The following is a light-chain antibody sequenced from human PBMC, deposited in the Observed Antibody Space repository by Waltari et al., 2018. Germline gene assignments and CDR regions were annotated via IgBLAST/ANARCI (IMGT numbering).Light chain of an antibody. J-gene: IGKJ4*01. CDR1: QTISRD. CDR2: AAS. CDR3: QQTYNAPLT. V-gene: IGKV1-39*01. Sequence: DIQMTQSPSSLSASVGDRVTLTCRASQTISRDLNWYQQKPGKAPNLLIYAASTLQSGVPSRFSGSGSGTDFTLTISSLHPEDFATYYCQQTYNAPLTFGGGTEVEIK.